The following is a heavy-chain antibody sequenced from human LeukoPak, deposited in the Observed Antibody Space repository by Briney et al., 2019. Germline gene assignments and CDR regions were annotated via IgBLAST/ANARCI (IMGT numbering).Heavy chain of an antibody. CDR3: ASLLGGDYCYMDV. CDR2: IIPIFGTA. CDR1: GGTFSSYA. V-gene: IGHV1-69*05. Sequence: SVKVSCKASGGTFSSYAISWVRQAPGQGLEWMGGIIPIFGTANYAQKFQGRVTITTDESTSTAYMELSSLRSEDTAVYYCASLLGGDYCYMDVWGKGTTVTVSS. J-gene: IGHJ6*03. D-gene: IGHD3-16*01.